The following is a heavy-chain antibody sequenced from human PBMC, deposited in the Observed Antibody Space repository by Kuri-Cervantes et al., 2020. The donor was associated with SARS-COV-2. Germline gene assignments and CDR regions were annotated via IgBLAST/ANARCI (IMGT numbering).Heavy chain of an antibody. V-gene: IGHV3-23*01. J-gene: IGHJ4*02. Sequence: ETLSPTCAASGFTFSSHAMIWVRQAPGKGLEWVSSISGSGGATNYADSAKGRFTISRDNSKNTLSLQMNSLRAEDTAVYYCAKPLGYSGYDPPDYWGQGTLVTVSS. CDR2: ISGSGGAT. CDR3: AKPLGYSGYDPPDY. CDR1: GFTFSSHA. D-gene: IGHD5-12*01.